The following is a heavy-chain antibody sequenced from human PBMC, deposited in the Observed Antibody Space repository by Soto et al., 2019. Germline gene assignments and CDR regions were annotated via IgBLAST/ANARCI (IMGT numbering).Heavy chain of an antibody. V-gene: IGHV4-39*01. CDR2: IYYSGST. Sequence: SLTCTVSVGSISSSSYYWGWIRQPPGKGLEWIGSIYYSGSTYYNPSLKSRVTISVDTSKNQFSLKLSSVTAADTAVYYCARHERSSGWRGAFDIWGQGTMVTVSS. CDR1: VGSISSSSYY. D-gene: IGHD6-19*01. J-gene: IGHJ3*02. CDR3: ARHERSSGWRGAFDI.